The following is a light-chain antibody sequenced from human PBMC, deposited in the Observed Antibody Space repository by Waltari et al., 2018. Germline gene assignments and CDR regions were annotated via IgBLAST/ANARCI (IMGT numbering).Light chain of an antibody. J-gene: IGKJ4*01. V-gene: IGKV1-6*01. Sequence: AIQMTQSTSSQSASVGDRVTNTCRASQAIRNNLGWYQQKTGKDPKFLIYGASNLQSGVPSRFSGSGSGTDFTLTISSLQPEDFATYYCLQDYNYPFTFGGGTKVEIK. CDR2: GAS. CDR3: LQDYNYPFT. CDR1: QAIRNN.